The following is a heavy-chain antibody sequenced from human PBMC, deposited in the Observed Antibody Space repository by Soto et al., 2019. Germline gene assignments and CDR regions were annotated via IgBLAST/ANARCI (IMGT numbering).Heavy chain of an antibody. CDR3: AKSVESDRVVVVPAI. Sequence: GGSLRLSCAASGFTFSGSAMHWVRQASGKGLEWVGRIRSKANSYATAYAASVKGRFTISRDDSKNTAYLQMNSLKTEDTAVYYCAKSVESDRVVVVPAIWGQGTLVTVSS. J-gene: IGHJ4*02. D-gene: IGHD2-2*01. V-gene: IGHV3-73*01. CDR2: IRSKANSYAT. CDR1: GFTFSGSA.